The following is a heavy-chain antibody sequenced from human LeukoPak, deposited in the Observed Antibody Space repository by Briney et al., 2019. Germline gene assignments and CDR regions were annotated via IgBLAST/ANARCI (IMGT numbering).Heavy chain of an antibody. D-gene: IGHD3-9*01. CDR1: GVSISDYY. V-gene: IGHV4-59*01. Sequence: SETLSLTCTVSGVSISDYYWSWVRQPPGKGLEWIGYIYYTGSTDYNPSLKSRVTMSVDTSKNQFSLNLRSVTATDTAAYYCARRTYYDTLTGYNYWYFDLWGRGTLVTVSS. J-gene: IGHJ2*01. CDR3: ARRTYYDTLTGYNYWYFDL. CDR2: IYYTGST.